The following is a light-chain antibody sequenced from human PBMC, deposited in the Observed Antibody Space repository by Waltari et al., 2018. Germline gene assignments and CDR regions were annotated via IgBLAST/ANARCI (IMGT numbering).Light chain of an antibody. CDR1: SSTLGSGYD. Sequence: QSVLTQPPSLSGAPGQRVTISCTGSSSTLGSGYDVPRYQQLPGTAPKLLIYGNNNRPSGVPDRFSGSRSGTSASLAITGLQAEDEADYYCQSYDNSLSGAWVFGGGTKLTVL. J-gene: IGLJ3*02. CDR3: QSYDNSLSGAWV. V-gene: IGLV1-40*01. CDR2: GNN.